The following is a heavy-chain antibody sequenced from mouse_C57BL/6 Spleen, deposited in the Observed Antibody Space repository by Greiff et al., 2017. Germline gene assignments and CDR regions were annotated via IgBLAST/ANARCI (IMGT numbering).Heavy chain of an antibody. Sequence: VQLKESGAELVRPGTSVKVSCKASGYAFTNSLIEWVKQRPGQGLEWIGVINPGSGGTNYNEKFTGKATLTADTSSSTAYMQLSGLSSVDSAVYFCARWGLLRFDYWGQGTTLTVSS. D-gene: IGHD2-3*01. CDR3: ARWGLLRFDY. V-gene: IGHV1-54*01. CDR1: GYAFTNSL. CDR2: INPGSGGT. J-gene: IGHJ2*01.